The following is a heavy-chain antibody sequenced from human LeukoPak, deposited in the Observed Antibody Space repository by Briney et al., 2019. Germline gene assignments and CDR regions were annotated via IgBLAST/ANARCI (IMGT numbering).Heavy chain of an antibody. V-gene: IGHV3-23*01. Sequence: PGGALRLSCAASGFTFSSYAMNWVRRAPGKGLEWVSAISGSGGSTYYADSVKGRFTISRDNSKNTLYLHMNILKAEDRAVYYCARVGDGNFAYSGQGTLVTASS. D-gene: IGHD5-24*01. CDR1: GFTFSSYA. CDR3: ARVGDGNFAY. J-gene: IGHJ4*02. CDR2: ISGSGGST.